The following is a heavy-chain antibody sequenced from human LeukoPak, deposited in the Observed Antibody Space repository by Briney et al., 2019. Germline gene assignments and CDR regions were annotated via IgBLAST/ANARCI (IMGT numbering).Heavy chain of an antibody. CDR1: GFTFSGSG. V-gene: IGHV3-23*01. CDR2: SGDSDGST. CDR3: AKTTTGYSSGRYPGWPVDY. D-gene: IGHD6-19*01. Sequence: GGSLRLSCAASGFTFSGSGMSWVRQAPGKGLEWISSSGDSDGSTYYADSLKGRFTISRDNSKNTLYLQMNNLRAEDTAVYYCAKTTTGYSSGRYPGWPVDYWGQGTLVTVSS. J-gene: IGHJ4*02.